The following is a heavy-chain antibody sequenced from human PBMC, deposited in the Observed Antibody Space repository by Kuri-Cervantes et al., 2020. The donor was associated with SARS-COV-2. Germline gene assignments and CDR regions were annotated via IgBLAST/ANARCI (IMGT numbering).Heavy chain of an antibody. V-gene: IGHV4-39*07. J-gene: IGHJ4*02. CDR3: ARMGIAAAGYFDY. CDR1: GGSISSSSYY. D-gene: IGHD6-13*01. CDR2: IFYTGST. Sequence: GSLRLSCTVSGGSISSSSYYWGWIRQPPGKGLEWIGSIFYTGSTYFNPSLKSRITISVDTSKNQFSLKLSSVTAADTAVYYCARMGIAAAGYFDYWGQGTLVTVSS.